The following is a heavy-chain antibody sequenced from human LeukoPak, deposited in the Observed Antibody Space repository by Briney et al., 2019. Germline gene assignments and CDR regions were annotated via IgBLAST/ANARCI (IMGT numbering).Heavy chain of an antibody. J-gene: IGHJ3*01. V-gene: IGHV3-74*01. D-gene: IGHD1-26*01. CDR1: GFTFSTYW. CDR2: INSDGSSA. Sequence: GGSLRLSCAASGFTFSTYWMHWVRQAPGKGLVWVSRINSDGSSANYADSVKGRFTVSRDNAKNTLYLQMNSLTAEDTALYYCARNEYSGSDYGLAAFDLWGQGTMVTVSS. CDR3: ARNEYSGSDYGLAAFDL.